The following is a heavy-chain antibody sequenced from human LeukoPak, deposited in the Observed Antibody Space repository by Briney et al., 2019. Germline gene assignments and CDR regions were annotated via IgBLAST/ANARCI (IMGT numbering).Heavy chain of an antibody. V-gene: IGHV3-43*02. J-gene: IGHJ4*02. CDR3: AKGAELFSSSWSAFDY. Sequence: GGSLRLSCAASGFTFDDYAMHWVRQAPGKGLEWVSLISGDGGSTYYADSVKGRFTISRDNSKNSLYLQMTSLRTEDTALYYCAKGAELFSSSWSAFDYWGQGTLVTVSS. CDR2: ISGDGGST. CDR1: GFTFDDYA. D-gene: IGHD6-13*01.